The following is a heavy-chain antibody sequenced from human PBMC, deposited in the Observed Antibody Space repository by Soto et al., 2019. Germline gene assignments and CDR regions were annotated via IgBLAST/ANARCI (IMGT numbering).Heavy chain of an antibody. CDR2: INPSGGST. CDR3: AREFSGWQIDY. V-gene: IGHV1-46*03. CDR1: GYTFTSYY. J-gene: IGHJ4*02. Sequence: ASVKVSCKASGYTFTSYYMHWVRQAPGQGLEWMGIINPSGGSTSYAQKFQGRVTMTRDTSTSTVYMELSSLRSEDTAVDYCAREFSGWQIDYWGQGTLVTVSS. D-gene: IGHD6-19*01.